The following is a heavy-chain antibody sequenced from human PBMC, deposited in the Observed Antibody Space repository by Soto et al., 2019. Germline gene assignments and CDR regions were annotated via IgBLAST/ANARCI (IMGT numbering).Heavy chain of an antibody. V-gene: IGHV4-4*07. CDR1: GGSISGFF. CDR2: AAASGST. Sequence: LSLTCTVSGGSISGFFWTWVRQPPGMPLEGLGHAAASGSTAYNPSLRSRLSLSLDVSKNRFSLELTSVTAADTATYFCARGGSTHYYYGLDVWGQGTTVTVSS. J-gene: IGHJ6*02. CDR3: ARGGSTHYYYGLDV.